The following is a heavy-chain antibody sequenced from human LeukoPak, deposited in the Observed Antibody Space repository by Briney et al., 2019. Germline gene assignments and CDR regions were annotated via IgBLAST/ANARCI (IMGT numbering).Heavy chain of an antibody. CDR3: ARDGYDYVWGSYRNNGTDCDY. V-gene: IGHV4-39*02. CDR2: IYSSGST. CDR1: GGSISSSYYY. Sequence: SETLSLTCTVSGGSISSSYYYWGWIRQPPGKGLEWIGSIYSSGSTYYNPSLKSRVTISVDTSKNQFSLKLTSVTAADTAVYYCARDGYDYVWGSYRNNGTDCDYWGQGTLVTVSS. J-gene: IGHJ4*02. D-gene: IGHD3-16*02.